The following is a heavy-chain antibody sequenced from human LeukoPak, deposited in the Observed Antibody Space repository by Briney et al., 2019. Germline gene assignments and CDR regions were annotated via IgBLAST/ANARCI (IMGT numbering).Heavy chain of an antibody. D-gene: IGHD4-17*01. Sequence: SGGSLRLSCAASGSTFSSYAMSWVRQAPGKGLEWVSAISGSGGSTYYADSVKGRFTISRDNSKNTLYLQMNSLRAKDTAVYYCAKDYGDYYLSHYGVDVWGQGTTVTVSS. J-gene: IGHJ6*02. CDR3: AKDYGDYYLSHYGVDV. CDR1: GSTFSSYA. V-gene: IGHV3-23*01. CDR2: ISGSGGST.